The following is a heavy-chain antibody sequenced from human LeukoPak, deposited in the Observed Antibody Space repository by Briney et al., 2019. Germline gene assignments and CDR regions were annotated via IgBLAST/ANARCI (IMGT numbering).Heavy chain of an antibody. Sequence: ASVKVSCKASGYTFTSYGISWVRQAPGQGLEWMGWISAYNGNTNYAQKLQGRVTMTTDTSTSTAYMELSRLRSDDTAVYYCARVLYGDYWVGDTLWFGYWGQGTLVTVSS. D-gene: IGHD4-17*01. CDR2: ISAYNGNT. CDR3: ARVLYGDYWVGDTLWFGY. CDR1: GYTFTSYG. J-gene: IGHJ4*02. V-gene: IGHV1-18*01.